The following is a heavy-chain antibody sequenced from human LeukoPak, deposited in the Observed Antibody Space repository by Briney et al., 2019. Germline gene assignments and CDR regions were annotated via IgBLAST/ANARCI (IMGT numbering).Heavy chain of an antibody. J-gene: IGHJ4*02. CDR3: ASRYYYIDY. CDR2: INHSGST. CDR1: GGAFSGYY. D-gene: IGHD3-22*01. V-gene: IGHV4-34*01. Sequence: SETLSLTCAVSGGAFSGYYWSWIRQPPGKGLEWMGEINHSGSTNYNPSLKSRVTISVDTSKNHFSLKLSSVTAADTAVYYCASRYYYIDYWGQGTLVTVSS.